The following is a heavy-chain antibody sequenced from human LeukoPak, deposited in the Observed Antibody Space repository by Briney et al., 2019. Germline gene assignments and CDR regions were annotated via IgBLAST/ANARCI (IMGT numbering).Heavy chain of an antibody. J-gene: IGHJ4*02. V-gene: IGHV3-21*01. Sequence: GGSLRLFCAASGFTFGRYSMNWVRQAPGKGLEWVSSISSSSSYIYYADSVKGRFTISRDNAKNSLYLQMNSLRAEDTAVYYCARQIDYYGSGSLPDYWGQGTLVTVSS. CDR1: GFTFGRYS. CDR3: ARQIDYYGSGSLPDY. D-gene: IGHD3-10*01. CDR2: ISSSSSYI.